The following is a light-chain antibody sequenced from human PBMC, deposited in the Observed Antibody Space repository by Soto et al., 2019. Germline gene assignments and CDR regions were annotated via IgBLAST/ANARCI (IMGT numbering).Light chain of an antibody. CDR1: QSISSG. Sequence: DIQMTQSPSTLSASVGDRVTITCRASQSISSGLAWYQQKPGKAPKLLIYKASSLEGGVPSRFSGSGSGTXFTLTIXXXQPDDFATYYCQQYHSYSLTFGGGTKVDIK. V-gene: IGKV1-5*03. CDR3: QQYHSYSLT. J-gene: IGKJ4*01. CDR2: KAS.